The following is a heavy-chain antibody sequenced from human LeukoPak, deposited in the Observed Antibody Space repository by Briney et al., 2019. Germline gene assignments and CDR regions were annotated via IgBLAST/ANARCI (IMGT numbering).Heavy chain of an antibody. CDR2: IYPDDSDT. CDR3: VRGKGSGTYYGFDY. V-gene: IGHV5-51*01. CDR1: GSTFTKFW. D-gene: IGHD3-10*01. Sequence: KTGESLQISCETSGSTFTKFWVGWVRQPPGKGLEWLGMIYPDDSDTRYSPSFQGQVTMSVDKSISIVYLHWSSLKASDTAIYYCVRGKGSGTYYGFDYWGQGTVVSVVS. J-gene: IGHJ4*02.